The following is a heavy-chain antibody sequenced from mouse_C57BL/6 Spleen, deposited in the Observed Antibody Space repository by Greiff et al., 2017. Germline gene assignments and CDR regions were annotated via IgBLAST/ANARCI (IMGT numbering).Heavy chain of an antibody. J-gene: IGHJ3*01. CDR2: ISGGSSTI. Sequence: EVQLVESGGGLVKPGGSLKLSCAASGFTFSDYGMHWVRQTPEKGLEWVAYISGGSSTIYYADTVKGRFTISRDNAKNTLFLQMTSLRSEDRAMYYCATHYYGSSLFAYWGQGTLVTVSA. CDR1: GFTFSDYG. D-gene: IGHD1-1*01. V-gene: IGHV5-17*01. CDR3: ATHYYGSSLFAY.